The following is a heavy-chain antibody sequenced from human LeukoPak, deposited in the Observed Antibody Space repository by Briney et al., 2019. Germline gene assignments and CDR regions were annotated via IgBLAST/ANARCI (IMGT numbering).Heavy chain of an antibody. CDR2: ISGSGGST. V-gene: IGHV3-23*01. Sequence: PAGGSLRLSCAASGFTFSSYAMSWVRQAPGKGLEWVSAISGSGGSTYYADSVKGRFTISRDNTKNSLYLQMNSLRAEDTAVYYCAELGITMIGGVWGKGTTVTISS. D-gene: IGHD3-10*02. J-gene: IGHJ6*04. CDR1: GFTFSSYA. CDR3: AELGITMIGGV.